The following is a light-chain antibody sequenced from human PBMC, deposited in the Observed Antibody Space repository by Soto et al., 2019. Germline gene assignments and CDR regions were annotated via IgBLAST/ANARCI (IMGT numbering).Light chain of an antibody. Sequence: EIVLTQSPGSLSLSPGQRATLSCRASQSVDTTFFAWYQKKPGQAPRLLIYGASKRATGIPDWFSGIGSGTDFTLIISRLEPEDFAVYYCQQYMSSVTFGQGTKVEIK. CDR1: QSVDTTF. CDR2: GAS. V-gene: IGKV3-20*01. CDR3: QQYMSSVT. J-gene: IGKJ1*01.